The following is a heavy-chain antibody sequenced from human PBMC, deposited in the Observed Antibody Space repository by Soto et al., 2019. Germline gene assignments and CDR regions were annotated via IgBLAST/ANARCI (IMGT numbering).Heavy chain of an antibody. CDR1: GYTFTSYG. J-gene: IGHJ6*02. CDR2: ISAYNGNT. V-gene: IGHV1-18*01. Sequence: ASVKVSCKASGYTFTSYGISWVRQAPGQGLEWMGWISAYNGNTNYAQKLQGRVTMTTDTSTSTAYMELRSLRSDDTAVYYCASRSGDGSGSYLSYYGMDVWGQGTTVTVSS. D-gene: IGHD3-10*01. CDR3: ASRSGDGSGSYLSYYGMDV.